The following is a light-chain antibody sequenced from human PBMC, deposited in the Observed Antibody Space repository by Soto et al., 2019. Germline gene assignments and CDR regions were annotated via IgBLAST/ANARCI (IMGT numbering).Light chain of an antibody. CDR3: ASWDDSLNGHV. J-gene: IGLJ1*01. CDR2: SND. V-gene: IGLV1-44*01. Sequence: LTQPPSASGTPGQRVTVSCSGSSSNIASNTVNWYQQLPGTAPKLLIYSNDQRPSGVPDRFSASKSGTSASLAISGLQSEDEADYYCASWDDSLNGHVFGTGTKVTVL. CDR1: SSNIASNT.